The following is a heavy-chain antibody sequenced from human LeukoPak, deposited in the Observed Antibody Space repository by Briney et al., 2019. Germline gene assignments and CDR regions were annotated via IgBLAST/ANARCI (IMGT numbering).Heavy chain of an antibody. CDR3: ARPAGRKGYCSGGTCYVVY. CDR2: IYPGDSDT. V-gene: IGHV5-51*01. CDR1: GDTFSSYA. D-gene: IGHD2-15*01. Sequence: ASVKVSCKASGDTFSSYAISWVRQAPGQGLEWMGIIYPGDSDTRYSPSFQGQVTISADKSISTAYLQWSSLKASDTAMYYCARPAGRKGYCSGGTCYVVYWGQGTLVTVSS. J-gene: IGHJ4*02.